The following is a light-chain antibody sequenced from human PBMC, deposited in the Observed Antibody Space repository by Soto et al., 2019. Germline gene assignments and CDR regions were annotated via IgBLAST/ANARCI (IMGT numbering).Light chain of an antibody. CDR3: QQYGSSPT. Sequence: EIVMTQSPATLSVSPGERATLSCRASQSVSSNLAWYQQKPGQAPRLLIYRASIRDTDIPARFSGGGSGTDFTLTISGLQSEDFAVYYCQQYGSSPTFGQGTKLEIK. V-gene: IGKV3-15*01. CDR2: RAS. J-gene: IGKJ2*01. CDR1: QSVSSN.